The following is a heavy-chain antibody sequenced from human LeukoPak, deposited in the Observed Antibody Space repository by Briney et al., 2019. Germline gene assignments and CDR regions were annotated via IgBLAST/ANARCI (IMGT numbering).Heavy chain of an antibody. D-gene: IGHD2-2*01. J-gene: IGHJ4*02. V-gene: IGHV3-74*01. CDR3: ARQYCSSTSCYEGMDYFDY. Sequence: GGSLRLSCAASGFTFSSYWMHWVRQAPGKGLVWVSRINTDGSSTSYADSVRGRFTISRDNAKNPLYLQMNSLRAEDTAVYYCARQYCSSTSCYEGMDYFDYWGQGTLVTVSS. CDR1: GFTFSSYW. CDR2: INTDGSST.